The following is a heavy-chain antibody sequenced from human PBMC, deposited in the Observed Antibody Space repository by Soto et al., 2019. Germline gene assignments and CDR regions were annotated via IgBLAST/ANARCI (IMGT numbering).Heavy chain of an antibody. CDR2: VNPDNGVT. D-gene: IGHD1-26*01. CDR1: GYIFTGFD. V-gene: IGHV1-2*04. J-gene: IGHJ4*02. Sequence: ASVKVSCKASGYIFTGFDLHWVLQAPGQGLEWMGWVNPDNGVTNYAQKFQGWVTMTSDTSTNTAYMEMTRLPSDATAVYFCARAYSGTYYFSHWGQGTLVTVSS. CDR3: ARAYSGTYYFSH.